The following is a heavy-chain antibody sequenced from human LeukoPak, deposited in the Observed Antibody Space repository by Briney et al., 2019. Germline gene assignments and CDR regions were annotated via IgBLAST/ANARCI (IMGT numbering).Heavy chain of an antibody. V-gene: IGHV4-59*01. J-gene: IGHJ5*02. CDR2: IYYSGST. D-gene: IGHD2-2*03. Sequence: SETLSLTCTVSGGAIISYYWSWIRQPPGKGLEWIGYIYYSGSTNYNPSLKSRVTISVDTSKNQFSLKLSSVTAADTAVYYCARAAGYCSSTSCYDWFDPWGQGTLVTVSS. CDR1: GGAIISYY. CDR3: ARAAGYCSSTSCYDWFDP.